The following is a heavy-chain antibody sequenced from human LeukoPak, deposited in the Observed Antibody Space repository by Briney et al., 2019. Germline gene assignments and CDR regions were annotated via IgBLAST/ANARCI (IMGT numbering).Heavy chain of an antibody. D-gene: IGHD5-12*01. CDR2: IYYSGST. CDR3: ARSGRRDAFDI. V-gene: IGHV4-39*01. CDR1: GGSISSSSYY. J-gene: IGHJ3*02. Sequence: PSETLSLTCTVSGGSISSSSYYWGWIRQPPGKGLEWIGGIYYSGSTYYNPSLKSRVTISVDTSKNQFSLKLSSVTAADTAVYYCARSGRRDAFDIWGQGTMVTVSS.